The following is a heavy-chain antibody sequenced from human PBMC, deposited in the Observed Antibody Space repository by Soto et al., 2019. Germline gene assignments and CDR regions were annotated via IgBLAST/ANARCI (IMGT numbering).Heavy chain of an antibody. V-gene: IGHV1-18*01. CDR2: ISAYNGNT. Sequence: ASVKVSCKASGYTFTSYGISWVRQAPGQGLEWMGWISAYNGNTNYAQKLQGRVTMTTDTSTSTAYMELRSLRSDDTAVYSCARVGFLDWLSPSNDAFDIWGQGTMVTVSS. CDR1: GYTFTSYG. D-gene: IGHD3-3*01. J-gene: IGHJ3*02. CDR3: ARVGFLDWLSPSNDAFDI.